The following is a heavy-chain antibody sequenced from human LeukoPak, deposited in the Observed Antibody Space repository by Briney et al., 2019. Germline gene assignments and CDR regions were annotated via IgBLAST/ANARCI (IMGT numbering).Heavy chain of an antibody. CDR2: MNPNSGNT. CDR1: GYTFSTYD. CDR3: ARNAQVTRYFDY. V-gene: IGHV1-8*01. D-gene: IGHD5-18*01. J-gene: IGHJ4*02. Sequence: GASVKVSCKASGYTFSTYDINWVRQATGQGLEWMGWMNPNSGNTGYAQKFQGRVTMTRNTSISTAYMELSSPRSEDTAVYYCARNAQVTRYFDYWGQGTLVTVSS.